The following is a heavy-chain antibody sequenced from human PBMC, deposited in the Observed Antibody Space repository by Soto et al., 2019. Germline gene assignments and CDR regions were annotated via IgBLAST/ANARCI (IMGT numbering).Heavy chain of an antibody. D-gene: IGHD1-26*01. CDR2: ISAYNYNA. CDR3: AGVVGALGHGFDP. J-gene: IGHJ5*02. Sequence: QVQLVQSGAEVKKPGASVKVSCKASGYTFTSYGLSWVRQAPGQGLEWMGRISAYNYNANYAQKLQGRVTMTTDTSPSTAYMERRGLRSDDTAVYYCAGVVGALGHGFDPWGQETLSPSPQ. CDR1: GYTFTSYG. V-gene: IGHV1-18*01.